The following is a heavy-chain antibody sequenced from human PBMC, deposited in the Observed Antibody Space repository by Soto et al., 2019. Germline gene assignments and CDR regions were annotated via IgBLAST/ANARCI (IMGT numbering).Heavy chain of an antibody. CDR3: ARTKIVVVPAATGMDV. Sequence: EVQLLESGGGLVQPGGSLRLSCAASGFTFSSYAMSWVRQAPGKGLEWVSAISGSTIYYADSVKGRFTISRDNAKNSLYLQMNSLRAEDTAVYYCARTKIVVVPAATGMDVWGQGTTVTVSS. J-gene: IGHJ6*02. V-gene: IGHV3-23*01. CDR1: GFTFSSYA. CDR2: ISGSTI. D-gene: IGHD2-2*01.